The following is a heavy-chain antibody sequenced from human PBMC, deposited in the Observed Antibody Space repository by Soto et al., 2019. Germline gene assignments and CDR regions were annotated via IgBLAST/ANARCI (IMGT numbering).Heavy chain of an antibody. CDR3: ARDWSGDFWNGMDV. Sequence: ASVKVSCKASGYTFTGYYMHWVRQAPGQGLEWMGWINPNSGGTNYAQKFQGRVTMTRDTSISTAYMELSRLRSDDTAVYYCARDWSGDFWNGMDVWGQGTTVTSP. V-gene: IGHV1-2*02. D-gene: IGHD3-3*01. CDR1: GYTFTGYY. J-gene: IGHJ6*02. CDR2: INPNSGGT.